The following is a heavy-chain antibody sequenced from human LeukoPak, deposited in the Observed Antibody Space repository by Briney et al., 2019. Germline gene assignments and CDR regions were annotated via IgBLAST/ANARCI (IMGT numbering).Heavy chain of an antibody. V-gene: IGHV3-30*02. Sequence: GGSLRLSRAASGFTFSSYGMHWVRQAPGKGLEWVAFIRYDGSNKYYADSVKGRFTISRDNSKNTLYLQMNSLRAEDTAVYYCAKDRGGSGSYEMDVWGKGTTVTISS. D-gene: IGHD3-10*01. J-gene: IGHJ6*04. CDR1: GFTFSSYG. CDR3: AKDRGGSGSYEMDV. CDR2: IRYDGSNK.